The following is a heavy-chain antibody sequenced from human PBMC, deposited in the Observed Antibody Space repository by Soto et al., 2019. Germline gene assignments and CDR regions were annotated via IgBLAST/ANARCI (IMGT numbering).Heavy chain of an antibody. CDR3: ANSFSSLGAPAPYYYGMDV. Sequence: GGSLRLSCAASGFTFSSYGMHWVRQAPGKGLEWVAVISYDGSNKYYADSVKGRFTISRDNSKNTLYLQMNSLRAEDTAVYYCANSFSSLGAPAPYYYGMDVWGQGTTVTVSS. D-gene: IGHD1-26*01. V-gene: IGHV3-30*18. CDR2: ISYDGSNK. J-gene: IGHJ6*02. CDR1: GFTFSSYG.